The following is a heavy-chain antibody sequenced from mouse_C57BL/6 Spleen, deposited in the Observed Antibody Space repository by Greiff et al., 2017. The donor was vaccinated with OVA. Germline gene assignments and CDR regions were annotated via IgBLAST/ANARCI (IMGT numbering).Heavy chain of an antibody. D-gene: IGHD1-1*01. CDR1: GYTFTSYW. CDR2: INPSSGYT. J-gene: IGHJ2*01. Sequence: VQLLQSGAELAKPGASVKLSCKASGYTFTSYWMHWVKQRPGQGLEWIGYINPSSGYTKYNQKFKDKATLTADKSSSTAYMQLSSLTYEDSAVYYCARSPITRVVAHYFDYWGQGTTLTVSS. CDR3: ARSPITRVVAHYFDY. V-gene: IGHV1-7*01.